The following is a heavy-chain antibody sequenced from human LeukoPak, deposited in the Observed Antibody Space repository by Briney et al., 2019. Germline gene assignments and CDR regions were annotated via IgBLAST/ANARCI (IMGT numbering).Heavy chain of an antibody. V-gene: IGHV1-69*13. CDR3: ARVSQGRRYYYYYAMDV. CDR2: IIPIFGAA. Sequence: ASVKVSCKASGGTFSSYAISWVRQAPGQGLEWMGGIIPIFGAANYAQKFQGRVTITADESTSTAYMELRSLRSEDTAVYFCARVSQGRRYYYYYAMDVWGQGTTVTVSS. D-gene: IGHD2-15*01. CDR1: GGTFSSYA. J-gene: IGHJ6*02.